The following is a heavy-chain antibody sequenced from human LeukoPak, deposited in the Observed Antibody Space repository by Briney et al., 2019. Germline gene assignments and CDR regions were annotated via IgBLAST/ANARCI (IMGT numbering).Heavy chain of an antibody. V-gene: IGHV1-8*03. D-gene: IGHD6-19*01. CDR3: ARTPGIAVAGNWFDP. CDR2: MNPNSGNT. Sequence: GASVKVSCKASGYTFTSYDINWVRQATGQGLEWMGWMNPNSGNTGYAQKFQGRVTITADESTSTAYMELSSLRPEDTAVYYCARTPGIAVAGNWFDPWGQGTLVTVSS. J-gene: IGHJ5*02. CDR1: GYTFTSYD.